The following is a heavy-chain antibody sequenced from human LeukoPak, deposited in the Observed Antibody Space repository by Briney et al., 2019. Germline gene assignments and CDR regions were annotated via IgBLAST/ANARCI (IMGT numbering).Heavy chain of an antibody. CDR1: GGSFSGYY. D-gene: IGHD2-15*01. CDR2: INHSGST. V-gene: IGHV4-34*01. J-gene: IGHJ4*02. Sequence: SETLSLTCAVYGGSFSGYYWSWIRQPPGKGLEWIGEINHSGSTNYNPSLKSRVTISVDTSKNQFSLKLSSVTAADTAVYYCARGPRVRYCSGGSCYGFDYWGQGTLVTVSS. CDR3: ARGPRVRYCSGGSCYGFDY.